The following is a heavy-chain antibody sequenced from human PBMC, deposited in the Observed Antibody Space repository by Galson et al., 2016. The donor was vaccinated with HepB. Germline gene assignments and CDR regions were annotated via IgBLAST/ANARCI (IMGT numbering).Heavy chain of an antibody. CDR1: GFTFSSYS. CDR3: ARDPGIAASNRVGENAFDI. Sequence: SLRLSCAASGFTFSSYSMNWVRQVPGRGLEWVSSISRTSTYMYYADSVKGRFTISRDNAKNSHYLQMNSLRAEDTAVYYCARDPGIAASNRVGENAFDIWGQGTMVTVSS. CDR2: ISRTSTYM. J-gene: IGHJ3*02. D-gene: IGHD6-13*01. V-gene: IGHV3-21*01.